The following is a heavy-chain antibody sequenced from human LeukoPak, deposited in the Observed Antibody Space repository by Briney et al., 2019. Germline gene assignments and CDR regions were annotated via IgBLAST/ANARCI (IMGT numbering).Heavy chain of an antibody. V-gene: IGHV4-39*01. D-gene: IGHD6-13*01. J-gene: IGHJ4*02. CDR1: GGSISSSSYY. Sequence: SETLSLTCTVSGGSISSSSYYWGWIRQPPGKGLEWIGSIYYSGSTYYNPSLKSRVTISVDTSKNQFSLKLSSVTAADTAVYYCARHADSSWLPDFDYWGQGTLVTVSS. CDR2: IYYSGST. CDR3: ARHADSSWLPDFDY.